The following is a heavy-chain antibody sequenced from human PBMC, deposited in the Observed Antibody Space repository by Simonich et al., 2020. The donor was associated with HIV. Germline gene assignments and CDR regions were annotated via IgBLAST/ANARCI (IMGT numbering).Heavy chain of an antibody. D-gene: IGHD1-26*01. CDR1: GYTFTGSF. CDR3: ARSLMVGGVYHYYAMDV. J-gene: IGHJ6*02. Sequence: QVQLVQSGAEARKPGASVKVSCKASGYTFTGSFVHWVRQAPGQGLEYLGRMNPQSGGTNDEQKFQGRVTMTRDTSITTAYMELSRLRSDDTAVYYCARSLMVGGVYHYYAMDVWGQGTTVTVSS. V-gene: IGHV1-2*06. CDR2: MNPQSGGT.